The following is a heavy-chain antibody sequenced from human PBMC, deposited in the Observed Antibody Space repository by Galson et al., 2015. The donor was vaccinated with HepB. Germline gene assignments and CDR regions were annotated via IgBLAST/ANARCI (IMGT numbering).Heavy chain of an antibody. Sequence: TLSLTCTVSGGSISSGGYYWSWIRQHPGKGLEWIGYIYYSGSTYYNPSLKSRVTISVDTSKNQFSLKLSSVTAADTAVYYCARNAGEIPGDAFDIWGQGTMVTVSS. D-gene: IGHD3-10*01. V-gene: IGHV4-31*03. CDR3: ARNAGEIPGDAFDI. CDR1: GGSISSGGYY. J-gene: IGHJ3*02. CDR2: IYYSGST.